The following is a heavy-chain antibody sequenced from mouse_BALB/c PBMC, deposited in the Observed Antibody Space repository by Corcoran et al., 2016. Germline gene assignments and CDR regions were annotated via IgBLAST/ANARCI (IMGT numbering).Heavy chain of an antibody. CDR2: INPYNDGT. Sequence: EVQLQQSGPELVKPGASVKMSCKASGYTFTSYVMHWVKQKPGQGLEGIGYINPYNDGTKYNEKFKGKATLTSDKSSSTAYMELSSLTSEDSAVYYCARGYDGYDYAMDYWGQGTSVTVSS. CDR3: ARGYDGYDYAMDY. CDR1: GYTFTSYV. D-gene: IGHD2-3*01. V-gene: IGHV1S136*01. J-gene: IGHJ4*01.